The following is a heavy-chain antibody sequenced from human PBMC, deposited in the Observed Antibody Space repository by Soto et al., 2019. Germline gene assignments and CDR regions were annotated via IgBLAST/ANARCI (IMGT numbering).Heavy chain of an antibody. CDR3: ARDLVGIAAAGIEWKGDYYYLMDV. J-gene: IGHJ6*02. Sequence: GASVKVSCKASGGTFSSYAISWVRQAPGQGLEWMGGIIPIFGTANYAQKFQGRVTITADESTSTAYMELSSLRSEDTAVYYCARDLVGIAAAGIEWKGDYYYLMDVWGQGTTVTVSS. CDR1: GGTFSSYA. CDR2: IIPIFGTA. V-gene: IGHV1-69*13. D-gene: IGHD6-13*01.